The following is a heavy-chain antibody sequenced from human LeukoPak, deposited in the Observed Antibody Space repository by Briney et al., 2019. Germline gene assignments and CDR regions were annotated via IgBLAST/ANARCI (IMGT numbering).Heavy chain of an antibody. Sequence: ASVKVSCKASGYTFTSYAMHWVRQAPGQRLEWMGWINAGNGNTKYSQKFQGRVTITRDTSASTAYMELSSLRSEDTAVYYCARGELTVTTFPGPGGLDYWGQETLVTVSS. CDR3: ARGELTVTTFPGPGGLDY. J-gene: IGHJ4*02. V-gene: IGHV1-3*01. D-gene: IGHD4-17*01. CDR1: GYTFTSYA. CDR2: INAGNGNT.